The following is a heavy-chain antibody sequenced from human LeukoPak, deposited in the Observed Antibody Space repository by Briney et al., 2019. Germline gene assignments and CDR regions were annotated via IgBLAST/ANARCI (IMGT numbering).Heavy chain of an antibody. CDR1: GNSITTYW. D-gene: IGHD3-22*01. CDR3: ARRGYDSSGYRDAFDI. J-gene: IGHJ3*02. CDR2: IYPGDSDT. Sequence: GESLKISCKASGNSITTYWIGWVRQQPGKGLEWMGIIYPGDSDTTYSPSFQGQVTISADKSISTAYLQWSSLKASDTAMYYCARRGYDSSGYRDAFDIWGQGTMVTVSS. V-gene: IGHV5-51*01.